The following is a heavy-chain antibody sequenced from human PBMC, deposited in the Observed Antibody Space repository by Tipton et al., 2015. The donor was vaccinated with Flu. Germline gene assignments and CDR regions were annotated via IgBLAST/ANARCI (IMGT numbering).Heavy chain of an antibody. CDR2: IYYSGST. CDR1: GGSISSYY. CDR3: ARQVAYYGYDY. D-gene: IGHD3-10*01. V-gene: IGHV4-59*08. J-gene: IGHJ4*02. Sequence: GLVKPSETLSLTCTVSGGSISSYYWSWIRQPPGKGLEWIGYIYYSGSTNYNPSLKSRVTISVDTSKNQFSLKLSSVTAADTAVYYCARQVAYYGYDYWGQGTLATVSS.